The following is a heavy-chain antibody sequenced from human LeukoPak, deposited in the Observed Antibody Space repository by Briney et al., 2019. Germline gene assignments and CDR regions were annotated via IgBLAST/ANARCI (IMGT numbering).Heavy chain of an antibody. CDR2: IYHSGST. D-gene: IGHD4-11*01. CDR3: ATDMATVISNWFDP. CDR1: GYSISRGYY. Sequence: SETLSLTCAVSGYSISRGYYWGWIRQPPGKGLEWIGSIYHSGSTYYNPSLKSRVTISVDTSKNQFSLKLYSVTAADTAVYYCATDMATVISNWFDPWGQGTLVTVSS. V-gene: IGHV4-38-2*01. J-gene: IGHJ5*02.